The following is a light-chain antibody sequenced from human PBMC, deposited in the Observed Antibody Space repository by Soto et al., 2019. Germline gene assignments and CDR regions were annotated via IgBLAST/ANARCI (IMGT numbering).Light chain of an antibody. CDR3: HQYGSSPPT. Sequence: EIVLTQSPATLSLSPGERATLSCRASQSVSSNLAWYQQKPGQAPRLLISAASRRATGVPDRFSGSGSGTDFTLTISRLEPEDFAVYCCHQYGSSPPTFGGGTKVDI. CDR1: QSVSSN. CDR2: AAS. J-gene: IGKJ4*01. V-gene: IGKV3-20*01.